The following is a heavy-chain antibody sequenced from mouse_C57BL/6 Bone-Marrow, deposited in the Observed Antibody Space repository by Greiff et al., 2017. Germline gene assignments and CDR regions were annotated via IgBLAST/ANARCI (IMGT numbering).Heavy chain of an antibody. V-gene: IGHV1-19*01. D-gene: IGHD1-1*01. J-gene: IGHJ2*01. CDR1: GYTFTDYY. CDR2: INPYNGGT. CDR3: ARDYYGSSYNYFDY. Sequence: EVQRVESGPVLVKPGASVKMSCKASGYTFTDYYMNWVKQSHGKSLEWIGVINPYNGGTSYNQKFKGKATLTVDKSSSTAYMELNSLTSEDSAVYYCARDYYGSSYNYFDYWGQGTTLTVSS.